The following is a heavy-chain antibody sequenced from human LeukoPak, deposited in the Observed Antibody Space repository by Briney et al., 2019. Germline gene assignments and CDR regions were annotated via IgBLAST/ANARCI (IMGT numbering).Heavy chain of an antibody. CDR3: AKDYYDSSGQYDY. CDR1: GFTFSSYG. V-gene: IGHV3-23*01. D-gene: IGHD3-22*01. Sequence: GGSLRLSCAASGFTFSSYGMHWVRQAPGKGLEWVSAISGSGGSTYYADSVKGRFTISRDNSKNTLYLQMNSLRAEDTAVYYCAKDYYDSSGQYDYWGQGTLVTVSS. CDR2: ISGSGGST. J-gene: IGHJ4*02.